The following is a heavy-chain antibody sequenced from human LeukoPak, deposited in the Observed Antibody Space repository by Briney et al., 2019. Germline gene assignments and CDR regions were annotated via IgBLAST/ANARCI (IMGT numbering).Heavy chain of an antibody. CDR2: INWSGGST. CDR3: ARDAGYSSGRYDAFDI. Sequence: PGGSLRLSCVAYGFTFDDYGMSWVRQAPGQGLEWVSGINWSGGSTGYADSVKGRFTISRDNAKNSLYLQMNTLRAEDTALYYCARDAGYSSGRYDAFDIWGQGTLVTVSS. D-gene: IGHD6-19*01. CDR1: GFTFDDYG. J-gene: IGHJ3*02. V-gene: IGHV3-20*04.